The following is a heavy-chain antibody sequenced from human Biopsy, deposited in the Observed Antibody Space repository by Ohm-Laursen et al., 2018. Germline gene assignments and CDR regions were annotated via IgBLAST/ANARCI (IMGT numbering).Heavy chain of an antibody. CDR2: INAKTGDT. CDR1: GYTFTGYH. CDR3: TRGGYYYDSLAYYYWFDP. J-gene: IGHJ5*02. Sequence: ALVKVSCKASGYTFTGYHVHWVRQAPGQGLEWMGWINAKTGDTNYAQKFQGRVTMTRDTSISTAYVDLSSLRSDDTAVYYCTRGGYYYDSLAYYYWFDPWGQGTLVTVSS. D-gene: IGHD3-22*01. V-gene: IGHV1-2*02.